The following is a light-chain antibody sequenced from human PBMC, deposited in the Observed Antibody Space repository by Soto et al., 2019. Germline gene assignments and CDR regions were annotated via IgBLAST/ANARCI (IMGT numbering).Light chain of an antibody. J-gene: IGKJ4*01. CDR2: SAS. CDR3: QQFNNWPPLT. Sequence: EVVMTQSPATLSVSPGERATLSCRASQFVSTNLAWYQQKPGQAPRLLIYSASTRATGIPARFSGSGSGTEFTLTISSLLSEDSAVYYCQQFNNWPPLTFGGGTKVEIK. V-gene: IGKV3-15*01. CDR1: QFVSTN.